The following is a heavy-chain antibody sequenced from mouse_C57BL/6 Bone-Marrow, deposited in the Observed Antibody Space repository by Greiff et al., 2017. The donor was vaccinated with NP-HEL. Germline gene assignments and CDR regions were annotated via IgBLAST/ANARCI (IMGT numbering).Heavy chain of an antibody. CDR2: INSDGGST. J-gene: IGHJ2*01. V-gene: IGHV5-2*01. D-gene: IGHD2-1*01. CDR1: EYEFPSHD. CDR3: AKHNYNYSLDY. Sequence: EVKLMESGGGLVQPGESLKLSCESNEYEFPSHDMSWVRKTPEKRLELVAAINSDGGSTYYPDTMERRFIISRDNTKKTLYLQMISLRSDDTALYYYAKHNYNYSLDYWGQGTTLTVSS.